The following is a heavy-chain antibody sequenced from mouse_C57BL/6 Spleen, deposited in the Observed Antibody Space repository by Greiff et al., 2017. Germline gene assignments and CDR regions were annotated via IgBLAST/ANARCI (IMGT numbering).Heavy chain of an antibody. CDR1: GFTFSNYW. J-gene: IGHJ4*01. CDR2: IRLKSDNYAT. D-gene: IGHD1-1*01. CDR3: TGRDSSSYYYAMDY. V-gene: IGHV6-3*01. Sequence: DVKLVESGGGLVQPGGSMKLSCVASGFTFSNYWMNWVRQSPEKGLEWVAQIRLKSDNYATHYAESVKGRFTISRDDSKSSVYLQMNNLRAEDTGIYYCTGRDSSSYYYAMDYWGQGTSVTVSS.